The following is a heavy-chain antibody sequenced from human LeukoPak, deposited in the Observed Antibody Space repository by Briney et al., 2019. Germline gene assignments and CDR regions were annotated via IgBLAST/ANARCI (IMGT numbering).Heavy chain of an antibody. J-gene: IGHJ4*02. Sequence: PSQTLSLTCTVSGDSISSGGYYWTWIRQHPGKGLEWIGYIYYTGSTYYNPSLKSRVTISVDTSKNQFSLKLNSVTAADTAVYYCARGERDGYIAGYWGQGTLVTVSS. CDR2: IYYTGST. CDR1: GDSISSGGYY. CDR3: ARGERDGYIAGY. V-gene: IGHV4-31*03. D-gene: IGHD5-24*01.